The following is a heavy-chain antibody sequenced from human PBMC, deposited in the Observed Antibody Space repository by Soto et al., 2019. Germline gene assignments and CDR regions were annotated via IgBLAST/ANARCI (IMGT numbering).Heavy chain of an antibody. Sequence: EVQLVESGGGLVQPGGSLRLSCEASGFTFTTCWMTWVRQAPGKGLEWVANINKDGSEKFYVDSVKGRFTISRDNAKNSLFLQMNSLRAEDTAVYYCATHPCEVNYYGVFDYWGQGALVTVSS. CDR1: GFTFTTCW. D-gene: IGHD3-22*01. V-gene: IGHV3-7*03. CDR3: ATHPCEVNYYGVFDY. CDR2: INKDGSEK. J-gene: IGHJ4*02.